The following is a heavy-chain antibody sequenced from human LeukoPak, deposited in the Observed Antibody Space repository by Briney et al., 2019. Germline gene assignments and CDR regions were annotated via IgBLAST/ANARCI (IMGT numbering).Heavy chain of an antibody. CDR3: ARYELYYYEVGWFDP. J-gene: IGHJ5*02. Sequence: SETLSLTCAVYGGSFSGYYWSWIRQPPGKGLEWIGEINHSGSTNYNPSLKSRVTISVDTSQNQFSLKLSSVTAADTAVYYCARYELYYYEVGWFDPWGQGTLVTVSS. D-gene: IGHD3-22*01. V-gene: IGHV4-34*01. CDR1: GGSFSGYY. CDR2: INHSGST.